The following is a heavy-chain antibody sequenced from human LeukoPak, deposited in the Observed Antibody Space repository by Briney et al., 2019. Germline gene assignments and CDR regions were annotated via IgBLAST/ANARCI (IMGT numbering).Heavy chain of an antibody. D-gene: IGHD3-10*01. CDR2: INHSGST. CDR3: ARAKVRGSGSYYNKGWFDP. CDR1: GGSFSGYY. Sequence: SETLSLTCAVYGGSFSGYYWSWIRQPPGKGLEWIGEINHSGSTNYNPSLKSRVTISVDTSKNQSSLKLSSVTAADTAVYYCARAKVRGSGSYYNKGWFDPWGQGTLVTVSS. V-gene: IGHV4-34*01. J-gene: IGHJ5*02.